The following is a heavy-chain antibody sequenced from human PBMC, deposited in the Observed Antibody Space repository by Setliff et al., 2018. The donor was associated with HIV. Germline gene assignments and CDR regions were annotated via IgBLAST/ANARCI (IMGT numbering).Heavy chain of an antibody. CDR3: ARASYYYDSSGWVDY. J-gene: IGHJ4*02. V-gene: IGHV3-11*03. Sequence: GGSLRLSCAASGFTFSDYYMSWIRQAPGKGLEWVSYISSSSSYTNYADSVKGRFTISRDNAKNSLYLQMNSLRAEDTAVCYCARASYYYDSSGWVDYWGQGTLVTVSS. D-gene: IGHD3-22*01. CDR2: ISSSSSYT. CDR1: GFTFSDYY.